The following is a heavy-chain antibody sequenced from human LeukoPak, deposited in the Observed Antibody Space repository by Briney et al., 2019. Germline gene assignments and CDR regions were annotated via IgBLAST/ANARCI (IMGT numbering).Heavy chain of an antibody. CDR3: ARGYRVLANFDY. CDR2: ISSSSTYI. J-gene: IGHJ4*02. V-gene: IGHV3-21*01. Sequence: GGSPRLSCAASGFTFSSYNMNWVRQAPGKGLEWVSSISSSSTYIYYADSVKGRFTISRDNAKNSLYLQMNSLRAEDTAVYYCARGYRVLANFDYWGQGTLVTVSS. CDR1: GFTFSSYN. D-gene: IGHD3-16*02.